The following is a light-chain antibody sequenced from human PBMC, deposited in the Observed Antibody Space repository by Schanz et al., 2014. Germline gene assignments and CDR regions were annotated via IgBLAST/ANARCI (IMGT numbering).Light chain of an antibody. Sequence: QSALTQPPSASGSPGQSVTISCTGTSSDVGGHNYVSWYQQHPGKAPKLMIYDVSNRPSEVSNRFSASKSGNTASLTISGLQAKDEADYYCSSHITHNTLWVFGGGTKLTVL. CDR3: SSHITHNTLWV. J-gene: IGLJ3*02. V-gene: IGLV2-14*01. CDR1: SSDVGGHNY. CDR2: DVS.